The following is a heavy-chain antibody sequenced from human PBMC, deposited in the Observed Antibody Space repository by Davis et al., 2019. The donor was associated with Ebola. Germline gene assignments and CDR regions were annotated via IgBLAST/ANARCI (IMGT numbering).Heavy chain of an antibody. CDR1: GFTFSSYW. D-gene: IGHD1-14*01. Sequence: GGSLRLSCAASGFTFSSYWMSWVRQAPGKGLEWVANIKQDGSEKYYVDSVKGRFTISRDNSKNTLYLQMNSLRAEDTAVYYCAKEPYTTEPGHNWFDPWGQGTLVTVSS. CDR2: IKQDGSEK. V-gene: IGHV3-7*03. CDR3: AKEPYTTEPGHNWFDP. J-gene: IGHJ5*02.